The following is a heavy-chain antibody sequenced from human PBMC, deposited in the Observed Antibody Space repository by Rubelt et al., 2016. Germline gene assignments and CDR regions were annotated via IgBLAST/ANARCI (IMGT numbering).Heavy chain of an antibody. J-gene: IGHJ3*02. CDR1: GFTFSSYD. V-gene: IGHV3-13*01. Sequence: SCAASGFTFSSYDMHWVRQATGKGLEWVSAIGTAGDTYYPGSVKGRFTISRENAKNSLYLQMNSLRAEDTAVYYCAREVLPGAFDIWGQGTTVTVSS. CDR3: AREVLPGAFDI. CDR2: IGTAGDT.